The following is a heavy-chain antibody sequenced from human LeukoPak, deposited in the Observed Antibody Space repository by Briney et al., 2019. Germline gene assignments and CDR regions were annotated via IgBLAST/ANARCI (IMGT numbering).Heavy chain of an antibody. CDR1: GFTFSSYW. D-gene: IGHD1-1*01. CDR3: VRDLLYNWNSIPFDF. J-gene: IGHJ4*02. Sequence: GVSLRLSCAASGFTFSSYWMSCVRQAPGKGLEWAANINQDGSEKYYVDSVRGRVTISRDNAKNSLYLQVNSLRAEHTAVYYCVRDLLYNWNSIPFDFWGQGTLVTVSS. CDR2: INQDGSEK. V-gene: IGHV3-7*01.